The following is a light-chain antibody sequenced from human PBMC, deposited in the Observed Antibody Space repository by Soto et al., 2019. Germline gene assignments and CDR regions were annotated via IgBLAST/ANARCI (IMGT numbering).Light chain of an antibody. CDR3: SSYTSSSTLYV. CDR2: DVS. V-gene: IGLV2-14*01. J-gene: IGLJ1*01. CDR1: SSDVGGYNY. Sequence: QSALTKPASVSRSPGQSITISCTGTSSDVGGYNYVSWYQQHPGKAPKLMIYDVSNRPSGVSNRFSGSKSGNTASLTISGLQAEDEADYYCSSYTSSSTLYVFGTGTKVTVL.